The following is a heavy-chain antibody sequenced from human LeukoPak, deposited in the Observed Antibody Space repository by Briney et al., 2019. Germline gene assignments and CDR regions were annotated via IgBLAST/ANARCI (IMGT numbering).Heavy chain of an antibody. Sequence: PGGSLRLSCAVSGFTVSGNYMSWVRQAPGKGLEWVSLIYSGGTTYYADSVKGRFTISRDNSKNKLYLQMNSLRAEDTAVYYCARRAGGYSHPYDYWGQGILVTVSS. D-gene: IGHD4-23*01. CDR1: GFTVSGNY. CDR3: ARRAGGYSHPYDY. CDR2: IYSGGTT. J-gene: IGHJ4*02. V-gene: IGHV3-53*01.